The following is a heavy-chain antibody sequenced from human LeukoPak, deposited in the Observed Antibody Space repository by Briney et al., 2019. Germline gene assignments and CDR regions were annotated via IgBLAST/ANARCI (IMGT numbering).Heavy chain of an antibody. J-gene: IGHJ4*02. CDR1: GYTFTSDG. Sequence: VASVKVSCKASGYTFTSDGISWVRQVPGQGLEWMGWISPYNGHTKYADKLQGRITMTTDTSTSTAYMELRSLRSDDTAVYSCARDRNNYGSGSYPSDYWGQGTLVTVSS. CDR2: ISPYNGHT. V-gene: IGHV1-18*01. CDR3: ARDRNNYGSGSYPSDY. D-gene: IGHD3-10*01.